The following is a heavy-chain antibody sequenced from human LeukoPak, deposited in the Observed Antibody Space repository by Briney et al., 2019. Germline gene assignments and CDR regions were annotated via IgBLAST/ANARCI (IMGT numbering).Heavy chain of an antibody. CDR3: ARVWSDSWSGQYMDV. D-gene: IGHD3-3*01. V-gene: IGHV3-33*01. CDR1: GFTFSSYG. J-gene: IGHJ6*03. Sequence: GGSLRLSCAASGFTFSSYGMHWVRQAPGKGLEWVAVIWYDGSNKYYADSVKGRFTISRDNSKNTLYLQMNSLRAEDTAVYYCARVWSDSWSGQYMDVWGKGTTVTVSS. CDR2: IWYDGSNK.